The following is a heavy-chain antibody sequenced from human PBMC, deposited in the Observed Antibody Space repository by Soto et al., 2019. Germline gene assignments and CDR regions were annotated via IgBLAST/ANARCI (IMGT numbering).Heavy chain of an antibody. J-gene: IGHJ6*02. V-gene: IGHV3-33*01. Sequence: GGSLRLSCAASGFTFSSYGMHWVRQAPGKGLEWVAGVGFDGSDKYYADSVKGRFTMSRDNSKNTLYLQMNSLIAEDTAVYYCAGDYPYGMYVWGQGTTVTVSS. CDR3: AGDYPYGMYV. CDR2: VGFDGSDK. CDR1: GFTFSSYG.